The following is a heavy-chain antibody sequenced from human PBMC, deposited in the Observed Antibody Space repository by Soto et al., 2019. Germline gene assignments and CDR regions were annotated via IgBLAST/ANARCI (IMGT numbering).Heavy chain of an antibody. D-gene: IGHD2-15*01. CDR3: ARVEGYCSGGSCQMDNWFDP. CDR1: GGSISSGGYY. V-gene: IGHV4-31*03. J-gene: IGHJ5*02. Sequence: PSETLSLTCTVSGGSISSGGYYWSWIRQHPGKGLEWIGYIYYSGSTYYNPSLKSRVTISVDTSKNQFSLKLSSVTAADTAVYYCARVEGYCSGGSCQMDNWFDPWGQGTLVTVSS. CDR2: IYYSGST.